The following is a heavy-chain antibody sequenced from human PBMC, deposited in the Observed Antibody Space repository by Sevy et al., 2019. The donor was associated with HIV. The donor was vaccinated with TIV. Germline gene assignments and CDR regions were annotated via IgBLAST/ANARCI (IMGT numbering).Heavy chain of an antibody. V-gene: IGHV6-1*01. Sequence: SQTLSLTRAISGDSVSSSTVAWNWIRQSPSRGLEWLGRTYYRSKWYNDYALSVKGRIIISPDTSKNQFSLQLNSVTPEDTAVYYCARAITIFGLTIMLDPWGQGTLVTVSS. CDR2: TYYRSKWYN. D-gene: IGHD3-3*01. J-gene: IGHJ5*02. CDR1: GDSVSSSTVA. CDR3: ARAITIFGLTIMLDP.